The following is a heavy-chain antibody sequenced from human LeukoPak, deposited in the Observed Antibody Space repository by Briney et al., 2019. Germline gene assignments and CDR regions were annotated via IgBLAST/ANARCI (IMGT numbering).Heavy chain of an antibody. CDR2: IYYSGST. Sequence: SETLSLTCTVSGGSISSYYWSWIRQPPGKGLGWIGYIYYSGSTNYNPSLKSRVTISVDTSKNQFSLKLSSVTAADTAVYYCARGLQYNWFDPWGQGTLVTVSS. V-gene: IGHV4-59*01. D-gene: IGHD4-11*01. J-gene: IGHJ5*02. CDR1: GGSISSYY. CDR3: ARGLQYNWFDP.